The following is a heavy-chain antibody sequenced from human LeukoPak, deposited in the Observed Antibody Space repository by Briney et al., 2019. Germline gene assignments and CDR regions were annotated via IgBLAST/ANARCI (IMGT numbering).Heavy chain of an antibody. CDR2: ISAHNGDT. J-gene: IGHJ4*02. CDR3: ARDPLFGVGSTRIFDY. D-gene: IGHD1-26*01. Sequence: ASVKVSCKASGYGFTTYAFSWVRQAPGQGLEWMGWISAHNGDTNYARNLQGRVTMTTDTSTSTVYMELRSLRSDDTAVYYCARDPLFGVGSTRIFDYWGQGTLVTVSS. V-gene: IGHV1-18*01. CDR1: GYGFTTYA.